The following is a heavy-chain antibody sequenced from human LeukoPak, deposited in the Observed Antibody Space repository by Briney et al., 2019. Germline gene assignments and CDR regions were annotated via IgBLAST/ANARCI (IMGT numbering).Heavy chain of an antibody. CDR2: IYYSGST. Sequence: ASETLSLTCTVSGGSMSPYYWNWIRQPPGKGLEWIGYIYYSGSTNYNPSLKSRVTISIDTSKNQFSLKLGSVTAADTAVYYCARGADSSGYYSIFYFDYWGQGTLVTVSS. CDR3: ARGADSSGYYSIFYFDY. J-gene: IGHJ4*02. V-gene: IGHV4-59*01. CDR1: GGSMSPYY. D-gene: IGHD3-22*01.